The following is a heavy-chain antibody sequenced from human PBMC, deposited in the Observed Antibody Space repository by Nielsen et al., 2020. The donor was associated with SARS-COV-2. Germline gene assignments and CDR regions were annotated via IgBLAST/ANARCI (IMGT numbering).Heavy chain of an antibody. Sequence: SETLSLTCTVSGDSISSYYWSWIRQPPGKGLEWIGYIYYSGSTNYNPSLKSRVTISVDTSKNQFSLKLSSVTAADTAVYYCASVSSIAAAGYYFDYWGQGTLVTVSS. CDR1: GDSISSYY. V-gene: IGHV4-59*01. CDR2: IYYSGST. D-gene: IGHD6-13*01. J-gene: IGHJ4*02. CDR3: ASVSSIAAAGYYFDY.